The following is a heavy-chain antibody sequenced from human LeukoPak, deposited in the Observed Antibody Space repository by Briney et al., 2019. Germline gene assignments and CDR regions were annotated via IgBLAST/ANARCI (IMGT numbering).Heavy chain of an antibody. CDR1: GYTLTELS. CDR2: FDPEDGET. V-gene: IGHV1-24*01. J-gene: IGHJ5*02. D-gene: IGHD6-19*01. CDR3: ATNLYSSGWYNWFDP. Sequence: ASVKVSCKVSGYTLTELSMHWVRQAPGKGLEWMGGFDPEDGETIYAQKFQGRVTMTEDTSTDTAYMELSSLRSEDTAVYYCATNLYSSGWYNWFDPRGQGTLVTVSS.